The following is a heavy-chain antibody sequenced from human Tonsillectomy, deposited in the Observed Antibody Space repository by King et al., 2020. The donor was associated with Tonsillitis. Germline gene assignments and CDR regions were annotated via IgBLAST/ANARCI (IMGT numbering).Heavy chain of an antibody. D-gene: IGHD3-9*01. CDR3: ARRNYDILTVYHTHFDY. CDR2: IDPSDSYT. J-gene: IGHJ4*02. V-gene: IGHV5-10-1*03. CDR1: GYSFTSYW. Sequence: VQLVESGAEVKKPGESLRISCKGSGYSFTSYWISWVRQMPGKGLEWMGRIDPSDSYTNYSPSFQGHVTISADKSISTAYLQWSSLKASDTAMYYCARRNYDILTVYHTHFDYWGQGTLVTVSS.